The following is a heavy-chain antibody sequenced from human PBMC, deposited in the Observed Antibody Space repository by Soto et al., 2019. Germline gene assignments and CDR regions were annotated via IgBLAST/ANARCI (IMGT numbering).Heavy chain of an antibody. D-gene: IGHD1-26*01. Sequence: XSVKVSCKASRYTFTNFYIHWLRQAPGQGLEWMGIINPSGGSTTYPQKFQGRVTMTRDTSTSTVHMELITLRSEDTAVYYCARSQVGRPLDDWGPGTTVTVSS. V-gene: IGHV1-46*01. CDR2: INPSGGST. CDR3: ARSQVGRPLDD. CDR1: RYTFTNFY. J-gene: IGHJ6*02.